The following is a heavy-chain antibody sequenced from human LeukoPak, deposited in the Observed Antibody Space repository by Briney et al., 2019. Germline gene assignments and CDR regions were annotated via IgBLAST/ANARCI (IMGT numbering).Heavy chain of an antibody. V-gene: IGHV3-23*01. CDR3: AKVRSDYYDILTGNYNPLFDY. J-gene: IGHJ4*02. CDR1: GFTFSSYA. Sequence: GGSLRLSCAASGFTFSSYAMSWVRQAPGKGLEWVSAIRGSGSSTYYADSVKGRFTISRDNSENTLYLQMNSLRAEDTAVYYCAKVRSDYYDILTGNYNPLFDYWGQGTLVTVSS. CDR2: IRGSGSST. D-gene: IGHD3-9*01.